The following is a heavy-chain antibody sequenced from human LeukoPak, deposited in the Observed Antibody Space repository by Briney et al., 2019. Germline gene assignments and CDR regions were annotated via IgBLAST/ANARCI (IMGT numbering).Heavy chain of an antibody. D-gene: IGHD6-19*01. J-gene: IGHJ6*03. CDR1: GGSFSGYY. CDR3: ARRKKEWLGLHYYHYYMDV. V-gene: IGHV4-34*01. CDR2: INHSGST. Sequence: SETLSLTCAVYGGSFSGYYWSWIRQPPGKGLEWVGEINHSGSTNYNPSLKSRVTISVDTYKHQFSLKLSSVPAADTAVYYCARRKKEWLGLHYYHYYMDVWGKGTTVTISS.